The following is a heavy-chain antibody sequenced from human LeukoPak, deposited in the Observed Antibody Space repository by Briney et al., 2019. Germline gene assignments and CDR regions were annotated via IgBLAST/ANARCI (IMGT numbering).Heavy chain of an antibody. V-gene: IGHV1-46*01. D-gene: IGHD6-19*01. CDR2: INPSGGST. J-gene: IGHJ3*02. CDR1: GYTFTSYY. CDR3: AFSIAVAGDAFDI. Sequence: ASVKVSCKASGYTFTSYYMHWVRQAPGQGLEWMGIINPSGGSTSYAQKFQGRVTMTRDTSTSTVYMELSSLRSEDTAVYYCAFSIAVAGDAFDIWGQGTMVTVSS.